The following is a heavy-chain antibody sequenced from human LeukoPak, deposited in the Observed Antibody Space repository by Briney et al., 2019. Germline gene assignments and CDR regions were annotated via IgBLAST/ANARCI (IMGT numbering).Heavy chain of an antibody. CDR1: GFTFGSYG. Sequence: GGSLRLSCAASGFTFGSYGMHWVRQAPGKGLEWVAYIHYDGSKQYNADSVKGRFTISRDTSKNTVFLQMNSLRAEDTAVYYCARNIIVVVVAATNDAFDIWGQGTMVTVSS. V-gene: IGHV3-30*02. CDR3: ARNIIVVVVAATNDAFDI. J-gene: IGHJ3*02. D-gene: IGHD2-15*01. CDR2: IHYDGSKQ.